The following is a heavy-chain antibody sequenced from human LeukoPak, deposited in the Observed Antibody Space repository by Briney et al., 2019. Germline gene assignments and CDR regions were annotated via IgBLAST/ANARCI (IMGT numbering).Heavy chain of an antibody. Sequence: NAGGALRLSCAASGFTFSSYSMNWVRQAPGKGLEWVSSISSSSSYIYYADSVKGRFTISRDNAKNSLYLQMNSLRAEDTAVYYCARGPLSRGYYFDYWGQGTLVTVSS. CDR2: ISSSSSYI. CDR3: ARGPLSRGYYFDY. D-gene: IGHD5-24*01. V-gene: IGHV3-21*01. J-gene: IGHJ4*02. CDR1: GFTFSSYS.